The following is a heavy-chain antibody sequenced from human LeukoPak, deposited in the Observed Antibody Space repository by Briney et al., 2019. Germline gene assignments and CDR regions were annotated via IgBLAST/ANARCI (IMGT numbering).Heavy chain of an antibody. Sequence: VASVKVSCKASGFTFTSSAVQWVRQARGQRLEWIGWIVVGSGNTNYAQKFQERVTITRDMSTSTAYMELSSLRSEDTAGYYCAAPAGDLSRGRANPYFDLWGRGTLVTVSS. J-gene: IGHJ2*01. V-gene: IGHV1-58*01. CDR1: GFTFTSSA. CDR2: IVVGSGNT. CDR3: AAPAGDLSRGRANPYFDL. D-gene: IGHD3-10*01.